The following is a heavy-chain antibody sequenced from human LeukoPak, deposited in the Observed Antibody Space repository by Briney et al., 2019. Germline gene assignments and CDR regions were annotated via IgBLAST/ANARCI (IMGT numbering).Heavy chain of an antibody. J-gene: IGHJ6*02. CDR1: GYTFTSYY. Sequence: ASVKVSCKASGYTFTSYYMHWVRQAPGQGLEWMGIINPSGGSTSYAQKFQGRVTMTRDTSTSTVYMELSSLRSEDTAVYYCARDPFDCSSTSCYYYYYGMDVWGQGTTVTVSS. CDR3: ARDPFDCSSTSCYYYYYGMDV. D-gene: IGHD2-2*01. V-gene: IGHV1-46*01. CDR2: INPSGGST.